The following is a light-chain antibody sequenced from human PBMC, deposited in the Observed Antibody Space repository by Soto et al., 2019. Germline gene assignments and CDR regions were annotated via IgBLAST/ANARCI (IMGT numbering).Light chain of an antibody. J-gene: IGKJ2*01. CDR1: QSLLHSNGYNY. CDR2: LGS. V-gene: IGKV2-28*01. Sequence: DIVMTQSPLSLPVTPGEPASISCRSSQSLLHSNGYNYLDWYLQKPGQSPQLLIYLGSNRASGVSDRFSGSGSGTDFTLKLSIVEAEDVGVYYCMQALQTPYTFGQGTKLEIK. CDR3: MQALQTPYT.